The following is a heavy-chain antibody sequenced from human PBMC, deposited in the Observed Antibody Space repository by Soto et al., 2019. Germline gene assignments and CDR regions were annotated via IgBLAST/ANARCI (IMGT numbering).Heavy chain of an antibody. CDR1: GGSISSYY. V-gene: IGHV4-59*08. Sequence: QVQLQESGPGLVKPSETLSLTCTVSGGSISSYYWSWIRQPPGKGLEWIGYIYYSGSTNYNPSLKSRDTISVDTSKNQFSLKLSSVTAADTAVYYCASTDYYDFWSGYPDYYYYMDVWGKGTTVTVSS. D-gene: IGHD3-3*01. CDR2: IYYSGST. J-gene: IGHJ6*03. CDR3: ASTDYYDFWSGYPDYYYYMDV.